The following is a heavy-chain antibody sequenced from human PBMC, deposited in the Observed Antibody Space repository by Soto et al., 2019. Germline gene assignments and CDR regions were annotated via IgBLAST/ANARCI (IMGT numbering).Heavy chain of an antibody. CDR3: ASAWGPSYYYGMDV. J-gene: IGHJ6*02. V-gene: IGHV1-69*12. CDR2: IIPIFGTA. Sequence: QVQLVQSGAEVKKPGSSVKVSCKASGGTFSSDAMSWVRQAPGQGLEWMGGIIPIFGTADYAQKFQGRVAITADASTSTAYMELSSLRSEDTAVYYCASAWGPSYYYGMDVWGQGTTVTVSS. D-gene: IGHD3-16*01. CDR1: GGTFSSDA.